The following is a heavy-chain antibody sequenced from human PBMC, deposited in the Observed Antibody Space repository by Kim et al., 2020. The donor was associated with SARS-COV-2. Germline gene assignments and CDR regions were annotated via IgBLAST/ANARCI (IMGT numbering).Heavy chain of an antibody. Sequence: GGSLRLSCSASGFTFSSYAMHWVRQAPGKGLEYVSAISSNGGSTYYADSVKGRFTISRDNSKNTLYLQMSSLRAEDTAVYYCVKDLRKGSDTAMVSYYYYGMDVWGQGTTVTVSS. V-gene: IGHV3-64D*06. CDR3: VKDLRKGSDTAMVSYYYYGMDV. J-gene: IGHJ6*02. CDR2: ISSNGGST. D-gene: IGHD5-18*01. CDR1: GFTFSSYA.